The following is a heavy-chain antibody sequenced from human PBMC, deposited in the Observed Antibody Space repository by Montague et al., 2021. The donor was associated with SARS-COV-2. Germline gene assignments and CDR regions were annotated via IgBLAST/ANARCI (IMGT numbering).Heavy chain of an antibody. V-gene: IGHV4-34*01. J-gene: IGHJ4*02. CDR3: ARGTEVAWEVLYS. Sequence: SETLSLTCAVYGGSFSGVFYTWVRQTPGKGLEWIAEVNHRGDTDYNPSLKSRVTISVDTSSNQISLILNSITAADTAVYYCARGTEVAWEVLYSWGQGTPVTASS. CDR1: GGSFSGVF. D-gene: IGHD1-26*01. CDR2: VNHRGDT.